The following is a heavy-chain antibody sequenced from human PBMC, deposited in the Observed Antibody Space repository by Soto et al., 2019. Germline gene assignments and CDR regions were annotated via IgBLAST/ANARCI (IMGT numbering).Heavy chain of an antibody. CDR2: INHSGST. CDR1: GGSFIGYY. Sequence: ETLALTCSVHGGSFIGYYWSWIRPPPGKGLEWIGEINHSGSTNYNPSLKSRVTISVDTSKNQFSLKLSSVTAADTAVYYCAGGRKGYYYYGMDVWGQGTTVNVS. J-gene: IGHJ6*02. V-gene: IGHV4-34*01. CDR3: AGGRKGYYYYGMDV.